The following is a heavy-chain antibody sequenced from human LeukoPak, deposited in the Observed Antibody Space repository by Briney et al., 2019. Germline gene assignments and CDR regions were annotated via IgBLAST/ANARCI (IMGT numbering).Heavy chain of an antibody. CDR2: IYYSGST. D-gene: IGHD6-13*01. Sequence: PSETLSLTCTVSGGSISSSSYYWGWIRQPPGKGLEWIGSIYYSGSTYYNPSLKSRVTISVDTSKNQFSLKPSSVTAADTAVYYCARHDTTSIAAAGTFDYWGQGTLVTVSS. CDR1: GGSISSSSYY. V-gene: IGHV4-39*01. J-gene: IGHJ4*02. CDR3: ARHDTTSIAAAGTFDY.